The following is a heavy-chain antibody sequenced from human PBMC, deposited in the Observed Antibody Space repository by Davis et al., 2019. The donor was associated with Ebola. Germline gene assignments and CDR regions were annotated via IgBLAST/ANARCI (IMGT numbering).Heavy chain of an antibody. CDR2: INPSGGST. J-gene: IGHJ6*02. V-gene: IGHV1-46*03. D-gene: IGHD5-12*01. CDR3: ARTTHAGGHDLFGLFYYYYGMDV. CDR1: GYTFTSYY. Sequence: ASVKVSCKASGYTFTSYYMHWVRQAPGQGLEWMGIINPSGGSTSYAQKFQGRVTMTTDKSTSTVYMELSSLRSEDTAVYYCARTTHAGGHDLFGLFYYYYGMDVWGQGTPVTVSS.